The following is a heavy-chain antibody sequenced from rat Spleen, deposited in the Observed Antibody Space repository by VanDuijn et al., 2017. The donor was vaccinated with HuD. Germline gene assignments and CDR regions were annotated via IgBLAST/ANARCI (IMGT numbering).Heavy chain of an antibody. V-gene: IGHV5-27*01. CDR1: GFTFSNYY. Sequence: EVQLVESGGGLVQPGRSLKLSCAASGFTFSNYYMAWVRQAPTKGLEWVAYISTGGGNTYYRDSVKGRFTVSRDNAKSTLYLQMDSLRSEDTATYYCSTAGSFTDYYFAGGQGTLVTVSS. J-gene: IGHJ3*01. D-gene: IGHD1-6*01. CDR2: ISTGGGNT. CDR3: STAGSFTDYYFA.